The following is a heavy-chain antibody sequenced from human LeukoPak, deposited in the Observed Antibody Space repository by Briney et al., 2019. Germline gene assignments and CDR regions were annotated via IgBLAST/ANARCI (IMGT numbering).Heavy chain of an antibody. CDR2: ISGSGGSS. V-gene: IGHV3-23*01. J-gene: IGHJ4*02. CDR1: GFSFSSHA. CDR3: AKGGAYDLLTGSDFDH. Sequence: GGSLRLSCAASGFSFSSHAMSWVRQAPEKGLEWVSSISGSGGSSAYADSVKGRFTISRDSSKNTLYLQMNSLRAEDTAVHYCAKGGAYDLLTGSDFDHWGQGTLVTVSS. D-gene: IGHD3-9*01.